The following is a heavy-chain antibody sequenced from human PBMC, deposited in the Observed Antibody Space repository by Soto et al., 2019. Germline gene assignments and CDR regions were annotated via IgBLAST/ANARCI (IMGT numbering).Heavy chain of an antibody. CDR3: ARLPGVRGVFDGFNV. D-gene: IGHD3-10*01. CDR1: GYSFAGYW. J-gene: IGHJ3*01. V-gene: IGHV5-51*01. Sequence: PGESLKISCKSSGYSFAGYWIGWVRQVPGKGLDWMGVIYPGDSDTRYSPSFHGQVTISADKSISTAYLQWSSLKASDTAMYFCARLPGVRGVFDGFNVWGQGTMVTVSS. CDR2: IYPGDSDT.